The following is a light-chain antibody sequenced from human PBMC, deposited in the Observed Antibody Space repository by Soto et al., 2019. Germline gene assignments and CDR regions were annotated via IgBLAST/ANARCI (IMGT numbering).Light chain of an antibody. V-gene: IGKV1-5*03. Sequence: DIQMTQSPSILSASVGDRVTITCRASQSISSWLAWYQQKPGKAPNLLIHKASHLESGVPSRFSGSGSGTEFTLTISSLQPEDFATYYCQQSYSTPRTFGQGTKVDI. CDR2: KAS. J-gene: IGKJ1*01. CDR3: QQSYSTPRT. CDR1: QSISSW.